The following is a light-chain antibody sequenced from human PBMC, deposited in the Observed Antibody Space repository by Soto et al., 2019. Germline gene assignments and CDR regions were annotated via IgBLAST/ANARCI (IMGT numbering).Light chain of an antibody. J-gene: IGKJ1*01. V-gene: IGKV3-15*01. CDR2: GAS. CDR3: QQYNNWLQT. CDR1: QSVSSN. Sequence: EIVMTQSPATLSVSPGERATLSCRASQSVSSNLAWYQQKPGQAPRLLIYGASTRATGIPARFSGSGSGTEFTLTISILQSEDFAVYYCQQYNNWLQTFGQGTKVEIK.